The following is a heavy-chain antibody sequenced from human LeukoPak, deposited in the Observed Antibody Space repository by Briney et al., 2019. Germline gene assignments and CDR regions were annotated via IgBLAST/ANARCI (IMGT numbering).Heavy chain of an antibody. D-gene: IGHD4-23*01. CDR1: GYSFTTYW. CDR2: IYPVDSDI. Sequence: GESLKISCKGSGYSFTTYWISWVRQMPGKGLEWMGIIYPVDSDIRISPSFQGQVTISVDKSISTAYLQWSSLKASDTAIYYCARRAVVIGVGYFDYWGQGTLVTVSS. CDR3: ARRAVVIGVGYFDY. V-gene: IGHV5-51*01. J-gene: IGHJ4*02.